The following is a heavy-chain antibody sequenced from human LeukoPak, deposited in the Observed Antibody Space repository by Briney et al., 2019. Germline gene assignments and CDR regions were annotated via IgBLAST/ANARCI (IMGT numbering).Heavy chain of an antibody. J-gene: IGHJ4*02. CDR3: ARVAYDFWSGFTSFDY. V-gene: IGHV4-59*08. CDR2: IYYSGST. Sequence: PSETLSLTCTVSGGSISSYYWSWIRQPPGKGLEWIGYIYYSGSTNYNPSLKSRVTISVDTSKNQFSLKLSSVTAADTAVYYCARVAYDFWSGFTSFDYWGQGTLVTVSS. D-gene: IGHD3-3*01. CDR1: GGSISSYY.